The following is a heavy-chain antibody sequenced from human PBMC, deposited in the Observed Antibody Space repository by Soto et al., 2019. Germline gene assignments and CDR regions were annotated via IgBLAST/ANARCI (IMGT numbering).Heavy chain of an antibody. CDR1: GFSLSTSGVG. CDR2: IYWDDDK. Sequence: QITLKESGPTLVKPTQTLTLTCTFSGFSLSTSGVGVGWIRQPPGKALEWLALIYWDDDKRYSPSLKSRLTITKDTXXNXVXRTMTNMDPVDTATYYCAHRPNGIQLWLKNYDAFDIWGQGTMVTVSS. CDR3: AHRPNGIQLWLKNYDAFDI. V-gene: IGHV2-5*02. D-gene: IGHD5-18*01. J-gene: IGHJ3*02.